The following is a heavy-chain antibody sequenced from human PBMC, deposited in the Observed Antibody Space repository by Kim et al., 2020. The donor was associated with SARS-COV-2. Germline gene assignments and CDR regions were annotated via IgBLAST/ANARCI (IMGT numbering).Heavy chain of an antibody. D-gene: IGHD3-22*01. CDR1: GYTFTGYY. CDR3: ARADSSGYYCDY. Sequence: ASVKVSCKASGYTFTGYYIHWVRQAPGQGLEWMGRINPNSGGTNYAQKFQGRVTMTRDTSITTAYMELSRLRSDDTAVYYCARADSSGYYCDYWGQGTLVTVSS. J-gene: IGHJ4*02. CDR2: INPNSGGT. V-gene: IGHV1-2*06.